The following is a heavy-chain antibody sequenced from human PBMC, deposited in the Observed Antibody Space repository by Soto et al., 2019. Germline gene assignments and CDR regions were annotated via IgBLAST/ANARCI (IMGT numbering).Heavy chain of an antibody. Sequence: EVQLVETGGGLIQPGGSLRLSCAASGLTVSRNYMNWVRQAPGEGLEWVSVLYSGGSTHYAGSVKGRFIISRDISKTTLYLQMNGLRVEDTAVYYCVRDRPGDEGDGFDIWGHGTMVTVSS. CDR3: VRDRPGDEGDGFDI. CDR1: GLTVSRNY. D-gene: IGHD3-10*01. V-gene: IGHV3-53*02. CDR2: LYSGGST. J-gene: IGHJ3*02.